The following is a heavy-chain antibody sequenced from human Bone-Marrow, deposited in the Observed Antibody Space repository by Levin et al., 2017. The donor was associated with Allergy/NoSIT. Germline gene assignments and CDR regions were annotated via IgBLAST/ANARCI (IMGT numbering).Heavy chain of an antibody. Sequence: GGSLRLSCAASGFTFSSYGMHWVRQAPGKGLEWVAVISYDGSNKYYADSVKGRFTISRDNSKNTLYLQMNSLRAEDTAVYYCAKSDYDPLFAYYYYMDVWGKGTTVTVSS. V-gene: IGHV3-30*18. CDR3: AKSDYDPLFAYYYYMDV. J-gene: IGHJ6*03. CDR2: ISYDGSNK. CDR1: GFTFSSYG. D-gene: IGHD4-17*01.